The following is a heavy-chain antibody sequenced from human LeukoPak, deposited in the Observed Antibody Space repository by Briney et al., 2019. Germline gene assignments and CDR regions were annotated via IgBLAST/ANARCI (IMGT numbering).Heavy chain of an antibody. J-gene: IGHJ6*02. V-gene: IGHV4-34*01. CDR3: ASKVTYYYGSVSYHRHYYYGMDV. Sequence: SETLSLTCAVYGGSFSGYYWSWIRQPPGKGLEWIGEINHSGSTNYNPSLKSRVTISVDTSKNQFSLKLSSVTAADTAVYYCASKVTYYYGSVSYHRHYYYGMDVWGQGTTVTVSS. CDR2: INHSGST. D-gene: IGHD3-10*01. CDR1: GGSFSGYY.